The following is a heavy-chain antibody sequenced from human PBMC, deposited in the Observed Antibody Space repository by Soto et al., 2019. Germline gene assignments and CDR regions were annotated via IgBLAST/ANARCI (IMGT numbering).Heavy chain of an antibody. CDR2: IYPSDSDT. Sequence: GSLKISCKGSGYSFTSYWIGWVRQMPGKGLEWMGNIYPSDSDTRYSPSFQGQVTISVDNSISTAYLQWSSLKASDSAMYYCAKAKGSGSSRYKYYGMDVWGQGTTVTVSS. J-gene: IGHJ6*02. CDR3: AKAKGSGSSRYKYYGMDV. V-gene: IGHV5-51*01. CDR1: GYSFTSYW. D-gene: IGHD1-26*01.